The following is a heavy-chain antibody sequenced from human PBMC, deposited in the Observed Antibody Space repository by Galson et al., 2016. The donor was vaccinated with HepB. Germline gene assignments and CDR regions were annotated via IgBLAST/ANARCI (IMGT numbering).Heavy chain of an antibody. J-gene: IGHJ4*02. CDR3: VKRPGIGVSYPPYYFDY. V-gene: IGHV3-23*01. Sequence: SLRLSCAASGFTFRSYAMSWVRQAPGKGLEWVSAISGSGGSTYYADSVKGRFTISRDNSKNTLYLRMNSLRAEDTAVYYCVKRPGIGVSYPPYYFDYWGQGTLVTVSS. CDR1: GFTFRSYA. CDR2: ISGSGGST. D-gene: IGHD1-26*01.